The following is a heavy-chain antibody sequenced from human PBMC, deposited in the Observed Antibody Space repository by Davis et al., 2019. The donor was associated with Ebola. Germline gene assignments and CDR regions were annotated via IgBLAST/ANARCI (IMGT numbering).Heavy chain of an antibody. V-gene: IGHV3-23*01. Sequence: PGGSLRLSCAGSGFTFSTYAMTWVRQAPGKGLEWVSRISGSGGDPHYADSVKGRFTISRDNSKNTLYLQMNSLKTEDTAVYYCTPWKTTEGPVSYYGMDVWGKGTTVTVSS. CDR1: GFTFSTYA. CDR2: ISGSGGDP. J-gene: IGHJ6*04. D-gene: IGHD4-11*01. CDR3: TPWKTTEGPVSYYGMDV.